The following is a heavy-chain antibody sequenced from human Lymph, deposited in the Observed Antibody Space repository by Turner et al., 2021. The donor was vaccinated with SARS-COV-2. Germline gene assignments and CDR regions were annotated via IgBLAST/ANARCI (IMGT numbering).Heavy chain of an antibody. CDR3: ARGFDY. J-gene: IGHJ4*02. Sequence: QVQLQESGPGLVKPSETLSLTCTVSGASISNYYWSWIRQPPGKGLEWIGYIYYSGGTNQHPSLKRRVTISVETSKNQFSLKLRSVTAADTGGYYCARGFDYWGQGTLVTVSS. V-gene: IGHV4-59*01. CDR1: GASISNYY. CDR2: IYYSGGT.